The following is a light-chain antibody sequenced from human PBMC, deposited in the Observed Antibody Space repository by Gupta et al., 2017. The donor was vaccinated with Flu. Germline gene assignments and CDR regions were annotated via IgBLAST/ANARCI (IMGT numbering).Light chain of an antibody. Sequence: SCNITSDIAQHHQQRPSSSPTSMIYDNDLSPSGVPGRFSRSFGCSSSSAFLPTSALMTYDDADYYCQSYDSSQIRVFGGGTKLTVL. CDR3: QSYDSSQIRV. CDR1: SCNITSDI. CDR2: DND. V-gene: IGLV6-57*01. J-gene: IGLJ3*02.